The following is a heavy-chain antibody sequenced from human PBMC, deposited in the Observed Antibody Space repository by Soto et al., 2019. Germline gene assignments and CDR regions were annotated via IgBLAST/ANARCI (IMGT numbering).Heavy chain of an antibody. D-gene: IGHD1-26*01. CDR3: ARDLVVGEGMDV. CDR1: GYSISSGYY. V-gene: IGHV4-38-2*02. Sequence: SETLSLTCAVSGYSISSGYYWGWIRQPPGKGLEWIGSIYHSGSTYYNPSLKSRVTISVDTSKNQFSLKLSSVTAADTAVYYCARDLVVGEGMDVWGQGTTVTVS. CDR2: IYHSGST. J-gene: IGHJ6*02.